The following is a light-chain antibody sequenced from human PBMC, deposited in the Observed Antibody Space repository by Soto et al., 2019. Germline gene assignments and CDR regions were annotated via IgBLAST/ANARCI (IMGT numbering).Light chain of an antibody. CDR1: QGISIY. Sequence: DIQVTQSPSFLSASIGDRVNITCRASQGISIYLAWYQQKPGRAPKLLIYTASTLQTGVPSRFSGSGSGTEFTLTISSLQPEDFAIYYCQQANSFPLTFGGGTKVEIK. CDR2: TAS. CDR3: QQANSFPLT. V-gene: IGKV1-9*01. J-gene: IGKJ4*01.